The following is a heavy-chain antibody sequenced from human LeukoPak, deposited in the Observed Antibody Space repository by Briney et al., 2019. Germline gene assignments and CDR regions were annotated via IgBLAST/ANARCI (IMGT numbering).Heavy chain of an antibody. J-gene: IGHJ4*02. CDR2: FDPEDGET. CDR3: ATDLLGYSGYPY. CDR1: GYTLTELS. D-gene: IGHD5-12*01. Sequence: GASVKVPCKVSGYTLTELSMHWVRQAPGKGLEWMGGFDPEDGETIYAQKFQGRVTVTEDTSTDTAYMELSSLRSEDTAVYYCATDLLGYSGYPYWGQGTLVTVSS. V-gene: IGHV1-24*01.